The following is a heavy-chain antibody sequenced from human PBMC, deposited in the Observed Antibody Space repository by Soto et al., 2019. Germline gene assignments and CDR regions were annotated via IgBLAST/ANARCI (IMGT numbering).Heavy chain of an antibody. CDR2: IYYSGST. CDR3: ARGQFDFWSGYPPRSNWFDP. D-gene: IGHD3-3*01. J-gene: IGHJ5*02. CDR1: GGSISSGGYY. V-gene: IGHV4-31*03. Sequence: QVQLQESGPGLVKPSQTLSLTCTVSGGSISSGGYYWSWIRQHPGKGLEWIGYIYYSGSTYYNPSLKSRVTISLDTSKNQFSLKLSSVTAADTAVYYCARGQFDFWSGYPPRSNWFDPWGQGTLVTVSS.